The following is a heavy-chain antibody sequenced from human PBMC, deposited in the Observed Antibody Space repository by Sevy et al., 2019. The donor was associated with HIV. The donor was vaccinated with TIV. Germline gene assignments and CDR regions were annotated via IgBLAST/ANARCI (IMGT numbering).Heavy chain of an antibody. D-gene: IGHD2-2*01. V-gene: IGHV4-4*07. CDR1: GGSISDHY. CDR3: ARGDVVVGFDY. CDR2: IYISGST. J-gene: IGHJ4*02. Sequence: SETLSLTCTVSGGSISDHYLSWIRQPAGKGLEWIGRIYISGSTNYNPSLKSRVTMSIDTFKNQFSLKLSSVTAADTAVYYCARGDVVVGFDYWGQGTLVTVSS.